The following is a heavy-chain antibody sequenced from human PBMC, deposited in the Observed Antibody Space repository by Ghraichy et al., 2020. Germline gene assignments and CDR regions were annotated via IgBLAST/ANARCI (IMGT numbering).Heavy chain of an antibody. J-gene: IGHJ3*02. CDR1: GFTFSSYG. Sequence: LSLTCAASGFTFSSYGMHWVRQAPGKGLEWVAVISYDGSNKYYADSVKGRFTISRDNSKNTLYLQMNSLRAEDTAVYYCAKDRGGYDFWSGTIPGDAFDIWGQGTMVTVSS. D-gene: IGHD3-3*01. CDR2: ISYDGSNK. V-gene: IGHV3-30*18. CDR3: AKDRGGYDFWSGTIPGDAFDI.